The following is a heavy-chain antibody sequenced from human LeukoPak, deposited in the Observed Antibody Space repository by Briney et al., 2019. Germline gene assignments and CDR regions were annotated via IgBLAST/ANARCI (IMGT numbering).Heavy chain of an antibody. J-gene: IGHJ3*02. CDR3: ARDTSTTWYFYAFDI. V-gene: IGHV4-61*02. D-gene: IGHD6-13*01. CDR1: GVTINSGNYY. CDR2: IYTSGST. Sequence: SETLTLTCTVSGVTINSGNYYWSWIRQPAGKELEWTRRIYTSGSTNYNPSLKSRVTISVDTSKNQFSLKLSSVTAADTAVYYCARDTSTTWYFYAFDIWGQGTMVTVS.